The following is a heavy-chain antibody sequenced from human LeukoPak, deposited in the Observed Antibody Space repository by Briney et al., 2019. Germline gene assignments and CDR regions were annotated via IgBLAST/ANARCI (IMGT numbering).Heavy chain of an antibody. Sequence: PGGSLRLSCAASGFTFSSYAMSWVRQAPGKGLEWVSAISGSGGSTYYADSVKGRFTISRDNSKNTLYLRMNSLRAEDTAVYYCAKVLDSSGCFDYWGQGTLVTVSS. CDR1: GFTFSSYA. V-gene: IGHV3-23*01. J-gene: IGHJ4*02. D-gene: IGHD6-19*01. CDR3: AKVLDSSGCFDY. CDR2: ISGSGGST.